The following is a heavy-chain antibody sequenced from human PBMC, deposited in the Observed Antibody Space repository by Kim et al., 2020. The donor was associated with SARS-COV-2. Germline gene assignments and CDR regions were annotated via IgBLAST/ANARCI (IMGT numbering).Heavy chain of an antibody. D-gene: IGHD3-3*01. Sequence: ASVKVSCKASGYTFTSYYMHWVRQAPGQGLEWMGIINPSGGSTSYAQKFQGRVTMTRDTSTSTVYMELSSLRSEDTAVYYCAREPQGGTIFGVVIPLTYYYYGMDVWGQGTTVTVSS. CDR2: INPSGGST. CDR1: GYTFTSYY. V-gene: IGHV1-46*01. J-gene: IGHJ6*02. CDR3: AREPQGGTIFGVVIPLTYYYYGMDV.